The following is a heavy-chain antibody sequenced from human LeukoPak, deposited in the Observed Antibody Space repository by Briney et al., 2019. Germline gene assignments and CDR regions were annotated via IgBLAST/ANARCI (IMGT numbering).Heavy chain of an antibody. CDR3: ARRYHDYSGYSRQFDS. CDR2: IYPGDSDT. J-gene: IGHJ4*02. Sequence: GESLKISCEGSGSRFNTYWIGWVRQLPGKGLEGMGIIYPGDSDTRYRPSFQGQVAMSAEKSISTAYLQWSSLKTSDTAMYYCARRYHDYSGYSRQFDSWGQGTLVTVSS. D-gene: IGHD3-22*01. CDR1: GSRFNTYW. V-gene: IGHV5-51*01.